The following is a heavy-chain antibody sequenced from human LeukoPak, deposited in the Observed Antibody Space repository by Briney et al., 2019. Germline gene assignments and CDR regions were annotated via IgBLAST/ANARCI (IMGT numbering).Heavy chain of an antibody. Sequence: GESLKISCKGSGYTFTNYWIGWVRQMPGKGLEWMGIIYPGDSDIRYSPSFQGQVTISADKSSSTAFLQWSSLKASDTAMYYCARLSYSHAFDIWGQGTMVTVSS. CDR3: ARLSYSHAFDI. D-gene: IGHD1-26*01. CDR1: GYTFTNYW. CDR2: IYPGDSDI. V-gene: IGHV5-51*01. J-gene: IGHJ3*02.